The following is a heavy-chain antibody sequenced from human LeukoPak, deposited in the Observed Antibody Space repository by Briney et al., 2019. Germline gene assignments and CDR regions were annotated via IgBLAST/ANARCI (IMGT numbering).Heavy chain of an antibody. J-gene: IGHJ3*02. D-gene: IGHD3-22*01. Sequence: ASVKVSCKASGYTFTSYYMHWVRQAPGQGLEWMGIINPSGGSTSYAQKFQGRVTMTRDTSTSTVYMELSGLRSEDTAVYYCARDSRPITMIVVVNDAFDIWGQGTMVTVSS. V-gene: IGHV1-46*01. CDR3: ARDSRPITMIVVVNDAFDI. CDR1: GYTFTSYY. CDR2: INPSGGST.